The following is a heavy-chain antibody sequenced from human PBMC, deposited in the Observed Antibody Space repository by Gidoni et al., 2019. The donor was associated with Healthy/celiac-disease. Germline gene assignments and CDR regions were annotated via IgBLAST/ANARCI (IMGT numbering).Heavy chain of an antibody. CDR3: ARAGYYDSSNYYYYGMDV. Sequence: QVQLQESGPGLVKPSETLSPTCTVSGGSISSYYWSWIRQPPGKGLEWIGYIYYSGSTNYNPSLKSRVTISVDTSKNQFSLKLSSVTAADTAVYYCARAGYYDSSNYYYYGMDVWGQGTTVTVSS. CDR2: IYYSGST. J-gene: IGHJ6*02. CDR1: GGSISSYY. V-gene: IGHV4-59*01. D-gene: IGHD3-22*01.